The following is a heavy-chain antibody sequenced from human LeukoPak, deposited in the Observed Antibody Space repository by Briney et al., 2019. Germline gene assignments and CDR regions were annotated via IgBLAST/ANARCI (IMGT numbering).Heavy chain of an antibody. Sequence: PGGSLRLSCAASGFTLSNDWMIWVGQAPGKGLEWVANKKGNGSDRRYVDSVKGRFTVSRDNAKNSLYLQMTGLRVEDTAVYYCARSIVVSPAAPYSWLDPWGHGTLVTVSS. J-gene: IGHJ5*02. V-gene: IGHV3-7*03. D-gene: IGHD2-21*01. CDR2: KKGNGSDR. CDR1: GFTLSNDW. CDR3: ARSIVVSPAAPYSWLDP.